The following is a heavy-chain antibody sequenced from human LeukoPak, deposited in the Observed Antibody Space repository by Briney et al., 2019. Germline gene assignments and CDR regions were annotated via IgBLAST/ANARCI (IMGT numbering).Heavy chain of an antibody. Sequence: GGSLRLSCAASGFTFSTSTMNWVRQAPGKGLEWVSSIGSTGRDKYFVGSVRGRFTISRDNAKNSLYLEMNSLRADDTAVYYCVIGDYRDYWGQGTLVTVSS. J-gene: IGHJ4*02. D-gene: IGHD5-12*01. CDR3: VIGDYRDY. V-gene: IGHV3-21*01. CDR1: GFTFSTST. CDR2: IGSTGRDK.